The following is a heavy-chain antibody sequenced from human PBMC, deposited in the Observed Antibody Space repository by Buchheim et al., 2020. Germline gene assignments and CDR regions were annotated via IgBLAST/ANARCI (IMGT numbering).Heavy chain of an antibody. J-gene: IGHJ6*02. V-gene: IGHV3-53*04. CDR1: GFTVSSNY. Sequence: EVQLVESGGGLVQPGGSLRLSCAASGFTVSSNYMSWVRQAPRKGLEWASVIYSGGSTYYADSVKGRFTISRHNSKNTLYLQMNSLRAEDTAVYYCARDSDRIVDYGMDVWGQGTT. CDR3: ARDSDRIVDYGMDV. CDR2: IYSGGST. D-gene: IGHD2-15*01.